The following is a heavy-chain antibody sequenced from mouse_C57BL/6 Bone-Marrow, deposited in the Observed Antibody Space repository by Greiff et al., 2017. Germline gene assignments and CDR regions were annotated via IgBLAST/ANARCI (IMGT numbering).Heavy chain of an antibody. CDR1: GYTFTSYD. D-gene: IGHD1-1*01. CDR2: IYPRDGST. V-gene: IGHV1-85*01. J-gene: IGHJ1*03. Sequence: VKLVASGPELVKPGASVKLSCKASGYTFTSYDINWVQQRPGQGLEWIGWIYPRDGSTKYNEKFKGKATLTVDTSSSTAYMELHSLTSEDSAVYFGARLEFDGSSGDWYFDVWGTGTTGTVSS. CDR3: ARLEFDGSSGDWYFDV.